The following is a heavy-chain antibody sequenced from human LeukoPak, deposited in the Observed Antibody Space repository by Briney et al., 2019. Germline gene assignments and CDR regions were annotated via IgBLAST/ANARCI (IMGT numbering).Heavy chain of an antibody. J-gene: IGHJ4*02. V-gene: IGHV1-2*02. D-gene: IGHD2-2*02. Sequence: ASVKDSCKASGYTFTIYYMHWVRQASGQGLEWMGWINPNSGATSYAQRFQGRVTMTRDTSISTAYMELSGLTSDDTAVYYCERNPPYCTSTSCYNDYWGQGTLVSVSS. CDR1: GYTFTIYY. CDR2: INPNSGAT. CDR3: ERNPPYCTSTSCYNDY.